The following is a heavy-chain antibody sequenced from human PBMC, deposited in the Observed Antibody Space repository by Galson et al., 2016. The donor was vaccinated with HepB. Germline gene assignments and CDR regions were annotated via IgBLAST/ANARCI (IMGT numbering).Heavy chain of an antibody. CDR3: ARDLGVDLYYFDS. Sequence: SVKGRITINPDTTKNQFSLQVSSVTPADTAVYYCARDLGVDLYYFDSWGQGTLVTVSS. J-gene: IGHJ4*02. V-gene: IGHV6-1*01. D-gene: IGHD3-10*01.